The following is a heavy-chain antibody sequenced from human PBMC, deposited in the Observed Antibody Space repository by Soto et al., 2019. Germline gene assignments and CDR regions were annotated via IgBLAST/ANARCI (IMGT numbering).Heavy chain of an antibody. CDR3: ARTVAENSYGMDV. V-gene: IGHV1-2*04. CDR1: GYTFTGYY. J-gene: IGHJ6*02. Sequence: ASVKVSCKASGYTFTGYYMHWVRQAPGQGLEWMGWINPNSGGTNYAQKFQGWVTMTRDTSISTAYMELSRLRSDDTAVYYCARTVAENSYGMDVWGQGTTVTVSS. CDR2: INPNSGGT. D-gene: IGHD6-19*01.